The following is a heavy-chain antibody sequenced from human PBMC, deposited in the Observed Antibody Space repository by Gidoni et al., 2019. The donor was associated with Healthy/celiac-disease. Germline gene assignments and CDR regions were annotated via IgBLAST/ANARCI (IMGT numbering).Heavy chain of an antibody. D-gene: IGHD5-12*01. CDR1: GFTFSSYG. V-gene: IGHV3-33*01. CDR2: IWYDGSNK. CDR3: ARGLEMATNDAFDI. J-gene: IGHJ3*02. Sequence: QVQLVESGGGVVQPGRSLRLSCAASGFTFSSYGLHWVRQAPGKGLEWVAVIWYDGSNKYYADSVKGRFTISRDNSKNTLYLQMNSLRAEDTAVYYCARGLEMATNDAFDIWGQGTMVTVSS.